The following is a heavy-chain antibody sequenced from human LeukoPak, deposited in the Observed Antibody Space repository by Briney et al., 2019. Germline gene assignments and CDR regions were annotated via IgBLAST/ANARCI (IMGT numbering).Heavy chain of an antibody. CDR3: ARSPSFWSGYYPSYYFAY. J-gene: IGHJ4*02. CDR2: IKQDGSEK. Sequence: GGSLRHSCAASGFTFSSYWMSWVRQAPGKGLEWVANIKQDGSEKYYVDSVKGRFTISRDNAKNSLYLQMNSLRAEDTAVYYCARSPSFWSGYYPSYYFAYGAQGPLVTVPS. V-gene: IGHV3-7*01. D-gene: IGHD3-3*01. CDR1: GFTFSSYW.